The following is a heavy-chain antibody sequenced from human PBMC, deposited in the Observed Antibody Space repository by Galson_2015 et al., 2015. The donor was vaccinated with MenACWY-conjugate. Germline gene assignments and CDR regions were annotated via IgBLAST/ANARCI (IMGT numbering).Heavy chain of an antibody. J-gene: IGHJ4*02. D-gene: IGHD2-2*01. CDR3: AREYCSSITCLFDY. CDR1: GFTFSTYS. Sequence: SLRLSCAASGFTFSTYSMNWVRQAPGKGLEWVSYISSSSTTIHYADSVKGRFTISRDNAKNSLYLQMNSLRPEDTAVYYCAREYCSSITCLFDYWAREPWSPSPQ. V-gene: IGHV3-48*04. CDR2: ISSSSTTI.